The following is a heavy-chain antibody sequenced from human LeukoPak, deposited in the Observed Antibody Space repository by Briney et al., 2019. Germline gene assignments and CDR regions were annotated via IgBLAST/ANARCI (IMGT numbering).Heavy chain of an antibody. CDR2: IKQAGSEK. Sequence: PGGSLRLSCVASGFTFSNVWINWVRQTPGKGLEWVANIKQAGSEKYYVDSVKGRFTISRDNAKNSLYLQMDSLRVEDTAVYYCARDRGGIDSSGFDHWGQGTLVTVSS. D-gene: IGHD3-22*01. J-gene: IGHJ4*02. CDR1: GFTFSNVW. CDR3: ARDRGGIDSSGFDH. V-gene: IGHV3-7*03.